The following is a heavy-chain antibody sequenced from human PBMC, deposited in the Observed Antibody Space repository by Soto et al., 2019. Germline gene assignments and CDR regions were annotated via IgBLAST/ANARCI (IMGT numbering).Heavy chain of an antibody. CDR3: ARDYGSYEPYYFDY. Sequence: GASVKVSCKASGGTFSSYAISWVRQAPGQGLEWMGGIIPIFGTANYAQKFQGRVTITADESASTAYMELSSLRSEDTAVYYCARDYGSYEPYYFDYGGQGTLVTVSS. V-gene: IGHV1-69*13. J-gene: IGHJ4*02. CDR2: IIPIFGTA. D-gene: IGHD1-26*01. CDR1: GGTFSSYA.